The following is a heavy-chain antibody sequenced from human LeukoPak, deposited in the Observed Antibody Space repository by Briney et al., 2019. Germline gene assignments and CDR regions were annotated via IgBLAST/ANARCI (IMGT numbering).Heavy chain of an antibody. Sequence: GGSLRLSCAASGFTVSSNYMSWVRQAPGKGLEWVSVIYSGGSTYYADSVKGRFTISRDNSKNTLYLQMNSLRAEDTAVYYCASTHLGYCSSASCQNDYWGQGTLVTVSS. J-gene: IGHJ4*02. D-gene: IGHD2-2*01. CDR2: IYSGGST. CDR3: ASTHLGYCSSASCQNDY. V-gene: IGHV3-53*01. CDR1: GFTVSSNY.